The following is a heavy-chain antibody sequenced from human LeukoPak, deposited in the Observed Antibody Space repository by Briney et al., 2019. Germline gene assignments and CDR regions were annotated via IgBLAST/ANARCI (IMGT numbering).Heavy chain of an antibody. Sequence: GGSLRLSCTASGFPFSDYSMNWVRQAPGKRLEWLSYIGISSGNTKYADSVKGRFTISADNAKNSLYLQMNSLRVEDTAVYYCARDHNYAFDNWGQGSLVSVSS. J-gene: IGHJ4*02. CDR1: GFPFSDYS. CDR3: ARDHNYAFDN. D-gene: IGHD1-1*01. CDR2: IGISSGNT. V-gene: IGHV3-48*04.